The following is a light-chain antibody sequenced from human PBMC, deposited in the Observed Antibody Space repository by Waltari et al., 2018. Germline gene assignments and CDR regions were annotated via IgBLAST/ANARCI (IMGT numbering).Light chain of an antibody. V-gene: IGKV1-9*01. J-gene: IGKJ4*01. CDR3: QQVYRYPHT. CDR1: QDITNY. CDR2: AAS. Sequence: DIQLNPSPSFLSSSIRNRIPITFRASQDITNYLAWYQQKPGKAPNLLIYAASTLQSGVPSRFSGSGSGAEFTLTIRSLQPEDFATYHCQQVYRYPHTFGGGTKVEIK.